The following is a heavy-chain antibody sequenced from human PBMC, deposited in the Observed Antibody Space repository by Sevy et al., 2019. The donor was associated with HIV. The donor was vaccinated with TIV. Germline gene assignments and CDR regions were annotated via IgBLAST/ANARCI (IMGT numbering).Heavy chain of an antibody. Sequence: SQTLSLTCAISGDTVSSDSAAWNWIRQSPARGLEWLGRTYYRFTWHKDYATSLNSRMTINPDTSKNQFSLQLKSVTPEDTAVYYCARDHNFVLDFWGQGILVTVSS. V-gene: IGHV6-1*01. CDR3: ARDHNFVLDF. J-gene: IGHJ4*02. CDR2: TYYRFTWHK. CDR1: GDTVSSDSAA. D-gene: IGHD1-20*01.